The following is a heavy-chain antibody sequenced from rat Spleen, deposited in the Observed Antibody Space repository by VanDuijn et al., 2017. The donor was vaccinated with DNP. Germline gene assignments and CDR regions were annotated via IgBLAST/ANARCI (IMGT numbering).Heavy chain of an antibody. J-gene: IGHJ2*01. Sequence: EVKLVESGGGLVQPGRSLKLSCEVSRFTISDYGMAWVRQAPTKGLEWVASISNDGGIIYCRDSVKGRFTISRDNARSSLYLQMDSLRSEDTATYFCTREYTTDYYYFFDYWGQGVMVTVSS. V-gene: IGHV5-20*01. D-gene: IGHD1-6*01. CDR2: ISNDGGII. CDR1: RFTISDYG. CDR3: TREYTTDYYYFFDY.